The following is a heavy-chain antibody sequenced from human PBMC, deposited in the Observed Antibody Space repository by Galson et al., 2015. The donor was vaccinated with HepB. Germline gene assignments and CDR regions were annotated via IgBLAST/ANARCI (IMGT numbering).Heavy chain of an antibody. V-gene: IGHV3-23*01. CDR2: ISGSGGST. CDR3: ARDWTTTWSDAFDI. D-gene: IGHD4-17*01. J-gene: IGHJ3*02. Sequence: SLRLSCAASGFIFSSYAMSWVRQVPGKGLEWVSGISGSGGSTFYADSVQGRFTISRDNSKNTLFLQVNSLRAEDTAIYYCARDWTTTWSDAFDIWGQGTMVTVSS. CDR1: GFIFSSYA.